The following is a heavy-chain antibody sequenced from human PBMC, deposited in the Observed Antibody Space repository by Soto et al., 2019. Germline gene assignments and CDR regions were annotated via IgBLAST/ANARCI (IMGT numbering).Heavy chain of an antibody. CDR1: GFTFSRFG. Sequence: QVQLVQSGAEVKKPGSSVKVSCTASGFTFSRFGMHWVRQAPGKGLEWVAVISNDGNNKFYADSVKGRFTISRDNSKNTLYLEMNSLRPEDTAVYYCAKKEVPWGQGTTVTVSS. J-gene: IGHJ6*02. CDR2: ISNDGNNK. CDR3: AKKEVP. V-gene: IGHV3-30*18.